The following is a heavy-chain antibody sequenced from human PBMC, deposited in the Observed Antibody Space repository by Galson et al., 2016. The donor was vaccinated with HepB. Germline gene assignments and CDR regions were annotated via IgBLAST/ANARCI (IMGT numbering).Heavy chain of an antibody. CDR3: ARRGTDNGLDF. Sequence: QSGAEVKEPGESLRISCETSGYKFASLWIAWVRQKPGKGLEWMGKIYPGDSDTKYNPAFQGLAIISADKSINTTFLQWSSPRASDTAIYYCARRGTDNGLDFWGQGTPVSVS. CDR2: IYPGDSDT. D-gene: IGHD2-8*01. V-gene: IGHV5-51*01. J-gene: IGHJ4*02. CDR1: GYKFASLW.